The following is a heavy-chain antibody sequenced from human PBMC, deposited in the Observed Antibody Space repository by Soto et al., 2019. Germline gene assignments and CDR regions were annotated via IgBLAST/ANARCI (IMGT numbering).Heavy chain of an antibody. CDR1: GYTFTSYD. D-gene: IGHD5-12*01. CDR3: ARSRRWLQPRALDY. Sequence: QVQLVQSGAEVKKPGASVKVSCKASGYTFTSYDINWVRQATGQGLEWMGWMNPNSGNTGYAQKFQGRGTMTRHTSISTAYMERSSLRSEDTAVYYCARSRRWLQPRALDYWGQGTLVTVSS. J-gene: IGHJ4*02. CDR2: MNPNSGNT. V-gene: IGHV1-8*01.